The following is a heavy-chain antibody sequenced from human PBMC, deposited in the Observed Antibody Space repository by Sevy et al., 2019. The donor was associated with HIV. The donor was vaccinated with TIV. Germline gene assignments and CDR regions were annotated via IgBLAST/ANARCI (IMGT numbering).Heavy chain of an antibody. Sequence: SETLSLTCAVYGGSFSGYYWSWIHQPPGKGLEWIGEINHSGSTNYNPSLKSRVTISVETSKNQFSLKLSSVTAADTAVYYCARGPNFWSGYYTSYYYYYMDVWGKGTTVTVSS. J-gene: IGHJ6*03. CDR3: ARGPNFWSGYYTSYYYYYMDV. V-gene: IGHV4-34*01. CDR1: GGSFSGYY. D-gene: IGHD3-3*01. CDR2: INHSGST.